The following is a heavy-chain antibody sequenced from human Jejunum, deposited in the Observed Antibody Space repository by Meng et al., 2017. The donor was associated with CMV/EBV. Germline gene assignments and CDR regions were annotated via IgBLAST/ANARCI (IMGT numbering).Heavy chain of an antibody. V-gene: IGHV3-20*03. D-gene: IGHD3-22*01. CDR2: INDNGAGT. Sequence: WVRQAPGKALEWVASINDNGAGTGYAYYVQRRFTISRDNAKNSLYLQMNSLRAEDTALYYCARDQGYYDSSGYYNSYYYYGMDVWGQGTTVTVSS. J-gene: IGHJ6*02. CDR3: ARDQGYYDSSGYYNSYYYYGMDV.